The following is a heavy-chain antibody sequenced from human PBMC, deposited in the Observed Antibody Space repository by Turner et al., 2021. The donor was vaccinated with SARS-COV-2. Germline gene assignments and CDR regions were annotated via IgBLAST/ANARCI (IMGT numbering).Heavy chain of an antibody. D-gene: IGHD5-18*01. CDR2: IYHDGRN. CDR3: ARLMDTAMDYYGMDV. V-gene: IGHV4-4*02. CDR1: GDSMSSDYW. J-gene: IGHJ6*02. Sequence: QVQLQESGPGLVEPSGTLSLTCDVSGDSMSSDYWWSWVRQPPGKGLEWIGEIYHDGRNNYDPSLKSRVTMSVDKSKSQFSLRLTSVTAADTALYYCARLMDTAMDYYGMDVWGQGTTVTVSS.